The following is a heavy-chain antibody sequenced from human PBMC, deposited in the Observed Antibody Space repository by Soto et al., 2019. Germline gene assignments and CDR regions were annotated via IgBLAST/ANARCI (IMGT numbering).Heavy chain of an antibody. CDR2: INMDGTST. D-gene: IGHD2-8*02. J-gene: IGHJ4*02. V-gene: IGHV3-74*01. Sequence: GGSLRLSCVASGFTFSGDWMHWVRQAAGKGLVWVSRINMDGTSTNYADSVKGRFTISRDNAKNTLYLQMNSLRVDDTAVYYCARGPRGLYHHDYWGQGALVTGSS. CDR1: GFTFSGDW. CDR3: ARGPRGLYHHDY.